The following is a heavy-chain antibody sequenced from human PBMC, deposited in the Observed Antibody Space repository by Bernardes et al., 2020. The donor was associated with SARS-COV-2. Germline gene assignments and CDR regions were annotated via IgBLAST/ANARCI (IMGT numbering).Heavy chain of an antibody. Sequence: VGSLRLSCSASGFTFSSYAMHWVRQAPGKGLEYVSAISSNGGSTYYADSVKGRFTISRDNSKNTLYLQMSSLRAEDTAVYYCVNGFIVVVPAAITPPFQHWGQGTLVTVSS. D-gene: IGHD2-2*01. CDR1: GFTFSSYA. CDR2: ISSNGGST. J-gene: IGHJ1*01. CDR3: VNGFIVVVPAAITPPFQH. V-gene: IGHV3-64D*09.